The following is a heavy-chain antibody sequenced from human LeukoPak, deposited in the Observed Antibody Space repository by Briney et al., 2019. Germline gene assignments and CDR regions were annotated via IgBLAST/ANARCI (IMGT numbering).Heavy chain of an antibody. J-gene: IGHJ4*02. V-gene: IGHV3-23*01. D-gene: IGHD6-13*01. Sequence: PGGSLRLSCAASGFTFSSFAMSWVRQAPGKGLEWVSSVSDSDENTYYADSVKGRFTISRDNSKNTLFLQMDTLRAEDTAVYYCAKAAAAPGFDFWGQGTLVTVSS. CDR1: GFTFSSFA. CDR2: VSDSDENT. CDR3: AKAAAAPGFDF.